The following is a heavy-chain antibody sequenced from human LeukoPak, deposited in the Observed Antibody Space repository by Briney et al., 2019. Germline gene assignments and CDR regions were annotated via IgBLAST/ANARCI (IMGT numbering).Heavy chain of an antibody. J-gene: IGHJ6*02. CDR3: AREFLPLAGFSEWLPYFGMDV. D-gene: IGHD3-3*01. CDR2: IYSGGTT. Sequence: PGGSLRLSCAASEFTFSTYTMNWVRQAPGKGLEWVSVIYSGGTTHYADSVKGRFTISRDNSNNTLYLQMNSLRVEDTAVYYCAREFLPLAGFSEWLPYFGMDVWGQGTTVTVSS. V-gene: IGHV3-66*01. CDR1: EFTFSTYT.